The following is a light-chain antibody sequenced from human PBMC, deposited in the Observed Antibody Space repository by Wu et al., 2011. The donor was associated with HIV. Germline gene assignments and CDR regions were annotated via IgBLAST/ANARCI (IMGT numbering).Light chain of an antibody. J-gene: IGKJ1*01. Sequence: ISQFLVLVSAETRETPKVLIYAASTCQSGVPSRFSGSGSGTDFTLTISSLQPEDVATYYCQKYNTAPWTFGQGTKVEMK. CDR2: AAS. CDR1: ISQF. CDR3: QKYNTAPWT. V-gene: IGKV1-27*01.